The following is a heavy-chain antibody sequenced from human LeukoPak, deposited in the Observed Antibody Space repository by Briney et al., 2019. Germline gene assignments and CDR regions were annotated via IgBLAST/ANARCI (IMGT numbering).Heavy chain of an antibody. V-gene: IGHV3-53*01. CDR1: GFTLSSYS. Sequence: PGGSLRLSCAASGFTLSSYSMNWVRQAPGKGLEWVSVIYSGGSTYYADSVKGRFTISRDNSKNTLYLQMNSLRAEDTAVYYCAAVSAAGTYFQHWGQGTLVTVSS. D-gene: IGHD6-13*01. CDR3: AAVSAAGTYFQH. CDR2: IYSGGST. J-gene: IGHJ1*01.